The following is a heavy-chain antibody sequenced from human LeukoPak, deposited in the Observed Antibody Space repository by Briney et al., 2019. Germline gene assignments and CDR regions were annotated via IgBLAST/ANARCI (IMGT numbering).Heavy chain of an antibody. CDR3: AKEVRGDAFDI. CDR1: GFTFCSYE. J-gene: IGHJ3*02. V-gene: IGHV3-30*18. Sequence: GGSLRLSCAASGFTFCSYEMNWVRQAPGKGLEWVAVISYDGSNKDYADSVKGRFTISRDNTKNTLFLQMNSLRAEDTAVYYCAKEVRGDAFDIWGQGTMVTVSS. D-gene: IGHD3-16*01. CDR2: ISYDGSNK.